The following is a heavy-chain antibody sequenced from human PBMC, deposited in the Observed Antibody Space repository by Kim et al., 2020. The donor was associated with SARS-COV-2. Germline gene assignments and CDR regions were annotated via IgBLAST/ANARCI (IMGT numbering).Heavy chain of an antibody. CDR2: ISTGGGT. V-gene: IGHV3-66*01. Sequence: GGSLRLSCAASGFTVSNNYMSWVRQAPGKGLEWVSVISTGGGTYYADSLKGSFTISRDTSKKTRYLQMNSLRAEDTAVYYCARDCGDSSYSASKVFFDDWGQGTLVTVSS. J-gene: IGHJ4*02. CDR1: GFTVSNNY. CDR3: ARDCGDSSYSASKVFFDD. D-gene: IGHD2-15*01.